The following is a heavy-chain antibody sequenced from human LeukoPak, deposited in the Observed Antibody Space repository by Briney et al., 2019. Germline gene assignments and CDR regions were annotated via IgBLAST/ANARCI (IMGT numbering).Heavy chain of an antibody. V-gene: IGHV3-21*01. J-gene: IGHJ4*02. CDR2: ISSSSSYI. CDR3: ARDPLSAYDYYFDY. D-gene: IGHD5-12*01. CDR1: GFTLRTSW. Sequence: PGGSLRLSCAASGFTLRTSWMHWVRQAPGKGLLWVSSISSSSSYIYYADSVKGRFTISRDNAKNSLYLQMNSLRAEDTAVYYCARDPLSAYDYYFDYWGQGTLVTVSS.